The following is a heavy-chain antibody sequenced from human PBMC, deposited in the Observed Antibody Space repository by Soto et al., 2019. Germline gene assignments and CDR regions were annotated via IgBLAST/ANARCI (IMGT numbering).Heavy chain of an antibody. D-gene: IGHD3-3*01. CDR3: ARVFDFYAMDV. Sequence: GSLRLSCAASGFSFSSYEMNWVRQTPGKGLEWVSYTSSSGSTIYYADSVKGRFAISRDNAKNSLSLQMTSLRVEDTAVYYCARVFDFYAMDVWGQGTTVTVS. CDR2: TSSSGSTI. CDR1: GFSFSSYE. J-gene: IGHJ6*02. V-gene: IGHV3-48*03.